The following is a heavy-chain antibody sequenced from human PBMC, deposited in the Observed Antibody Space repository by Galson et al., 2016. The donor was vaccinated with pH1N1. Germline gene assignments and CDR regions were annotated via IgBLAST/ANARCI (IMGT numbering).Heavy chain of an antibody. V-gene: IGHV1-46*03. CDR3: AAPHSPRYDFDF. CDR1: GYTFTRYY. D-gene: IGHD1-26*01. Sequence: SVKVSCKASGYTFTRYYMHWVRQAPGQGLEWVGIIYPRDGGAVYAQRLQGRVTLTGDTSTSTVYMELISLRPDDTAVYYCAAPHSPRYDFDFWGQGTMVTVSS. J-gene: IGHJ3*01. CDR2: IYPRDGGA.